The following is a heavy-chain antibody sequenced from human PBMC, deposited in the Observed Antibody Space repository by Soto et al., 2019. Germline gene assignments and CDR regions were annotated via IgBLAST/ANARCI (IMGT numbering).Heavy chain of an antibody. D-gene: IGHD1-26*01. CDR1: GFTFSSYW. Sequence: EVQLVESGGGLVQPGGSLRLSCVASGFTFSSYWMNWVRQAPGKGVEWVANIKQDGREIYYVDSVKGRFTISRDNAKNALYLQMNSLRAEDTAVYYCAGPLTTGWKLLISAYWGQGSLVTGSS. V-gene: IGHV3-7*01. CDR2: IKQDGREI. CDR3: AGPLTTGWKLLISAY. J-gene: IGHJ4*02.